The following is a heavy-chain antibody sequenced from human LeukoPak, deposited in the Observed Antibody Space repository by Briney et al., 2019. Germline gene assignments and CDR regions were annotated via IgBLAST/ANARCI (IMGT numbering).Heavy chain of an antibody. Sequence: SETLSLTCTVSGGSISSGGYYWSWIRQHPGKGLEWIVYIYYSGSTYYNRSLKSRVTISVDTSKNQFSLKLSSVTAADTAVYYCARVGERAAAGTDYYGMDVWGQGTTVTVSS. CDR1: GGSISSGGYY. V-gene: IGHV4-31*03. J-gene: IGHJ6*02. CDR3: ARVGERAAAGTDYYGMDV. D-gene: IGHD6-13*01. CDR2: IYYSGST.